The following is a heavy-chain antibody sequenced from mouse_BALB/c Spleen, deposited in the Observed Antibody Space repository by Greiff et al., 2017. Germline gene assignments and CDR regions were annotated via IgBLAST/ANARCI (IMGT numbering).Heavy chain of an antibody. V-gene: IGHV5-12-2*01. CDR3: ARDIDISWFAY. J-gene: IGHJ3*01. Sequence: EVMLVESGGGLVQPGGSLKLSCAASGFTFSSYTMSWVRQTPEKRLEWVAYISNGGGSTYYPDTVKGRFTISRDNAKNTLYLQMSSLKSEDTAMYFCARDIDISWFAYRGQGTLVTVSA. CDR2: ISNGGGST. CDR1: GFTFSSYT.